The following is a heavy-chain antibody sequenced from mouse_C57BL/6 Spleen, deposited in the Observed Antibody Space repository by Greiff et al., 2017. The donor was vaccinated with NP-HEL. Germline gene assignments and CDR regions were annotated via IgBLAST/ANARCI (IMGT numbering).Heavy chain of an antibody. V-gene: IGHV1-26*01. CDR3: ARSSSGPAWFAY. D-gene: IGHD3-2*02. Sequence: VQLQQSGPELVKPGASVKISCKASGYTFTDYYMNWVKQSHGKSLEWIGDINPNNGGTSYNQKFKGKATLTVDKSSSTAYMELRSLTSEDSAVYYCARSSSGPAWFAYWGQGTLVTVSA. CDR1: GYTFTDYY. CDR2: INPNNGGT. J-gene: IGHJ3*01.